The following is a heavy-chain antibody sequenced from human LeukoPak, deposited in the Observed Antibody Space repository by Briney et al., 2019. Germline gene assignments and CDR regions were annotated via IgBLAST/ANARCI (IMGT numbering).Heavy chain of an antibody. D-gene: IGHD3-3*01. Sequence: SETLSLTCTVSGGSISSSSYYWGWIRQPPGKGLEWIGSIYYSGSTYYNPSLKSRVTISVDTSKNQFSLKLSSVTAADTAVYYCARHVTSKTYDFWSGYYSTRHLNWFDPWGQGTLVTVSS. CDR1: GGSISSSSYY. J-gene: IGHJ5*02. CDR3: ARHVTSKTYDFWSGYYSTRHLNWFDP. CDR2: IYYSGST. V-gene: IGHV4-39*01.